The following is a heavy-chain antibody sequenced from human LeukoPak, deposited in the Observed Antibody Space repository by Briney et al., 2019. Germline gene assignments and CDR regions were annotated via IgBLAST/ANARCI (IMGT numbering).Heavy chain of an antibody. CDR2: IDPSGGST. D-gene: IGHD6-13*01. CDR1: GYTFTRYY. J-gene: IGHJ4*02. V-gene: IGHV1-46*01. CDR3: TRVEDRIAAAGIGY. Sequence: ASVKVSRKAAGYTFTRYYMHWVRQAPGQGLEWMGIIDPSGGSTSYAQKFQGRVTMTRDTSTSTVYMELSSLRSEDTAVYYCTRVEDRIAAAGIGYWGQGTLVTVSS.